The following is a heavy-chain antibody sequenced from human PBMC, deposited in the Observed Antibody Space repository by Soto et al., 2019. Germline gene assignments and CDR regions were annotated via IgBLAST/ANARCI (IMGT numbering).Heavy chain of an antibody. CDR2: MNPNSGNT. CDR1: GYTFTSYD. Sequence: ASVKVSCKASGYTFTSYDINWVRQATGQGLEWMGWMNPNSGNTGYAQKFQGRVTMTRNTSISTAYMELSSLRSEDTAVYYCARKLLGATVNWFDTWGQGTLVTVSS. D-gene: IGHD1-26*01. J-gene: IGHJ5*02. CDR3: ARKLLGATVNWFDT. V-gene: IGHV1-8*01.